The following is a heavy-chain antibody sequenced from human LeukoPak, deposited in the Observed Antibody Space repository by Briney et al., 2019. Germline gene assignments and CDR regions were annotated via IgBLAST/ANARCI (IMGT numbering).Heavy chain of an antibody. J-gene: IGHJ4*02. D-gene: IGHD6-19*01. Sequence: GGSLRLSCAASGFTFSSYSMNWVRQAPGKGLEWVSYISSSSSTIYYADSVKGRFTISRDNAKNSVYLQMNSLRAEDTAVYYCATYSSGRRGYYFDSWGQGTLVTVSS. CDR2: ISSSSSTI. V-gene: IGHV3-48*04. CDR1: GFTFSSYS. CDR3: ATYSSGRRGYYFDS.